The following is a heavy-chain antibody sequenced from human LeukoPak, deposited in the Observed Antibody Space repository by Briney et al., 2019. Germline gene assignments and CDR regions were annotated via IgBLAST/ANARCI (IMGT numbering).Heavy chain of an antibody. J-gene: IGHJ4*02. CDR2: INAGNGNT. CDR3: GRGGSSGVDY. D-gene: IGHD2-15*01. Sequence: ASVKVSCKASEYTFTDYAINWVRQAPGQRLEWMGWINAGNGNTRYSQRFQGRVTITRDTSASTAYMELSSLTSEDTAVYYCGRGGSSGVDYWGQGTLVTVSS. V-gene: IGHV1-3*01. CDR1: EYTFTDYA.